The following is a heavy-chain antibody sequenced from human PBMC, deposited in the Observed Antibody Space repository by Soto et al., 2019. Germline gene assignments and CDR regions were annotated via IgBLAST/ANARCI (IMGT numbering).Heavy chain of an antibody. CDR1: GGSFSSYY. D-gene: IGHD3-3*01. J-gene: IGHJ5*02. CDR2: INHSGST. CDR3: ARGEPRFMEWLLLSEYFDP. Sequence: QVQLQQWGAGLLKPSETLSLTCAVYGGSFSSYYWSWIRQPPGKGLAGMGVINHSGSTNYDPSLHSRVTISIDTSKTQVSLTLRSVTAADTAVSYCARGEPRFMEWLLLSEYFDPWGQGTLVTVSS. V-gene: IGHV4-34*01.